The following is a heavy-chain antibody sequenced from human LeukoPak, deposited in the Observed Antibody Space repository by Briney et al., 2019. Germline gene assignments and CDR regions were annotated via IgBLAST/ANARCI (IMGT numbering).Heavy chain of an antibody. CDR1: GYTFTNYG. CDR2: ISAYNSNT. CDR3: ARSYYDFWSGYYSLVDYYYMDV. J-gene: IGHJ6*03. V-gene: IGHV1-18*01. Sequence: ASVKVSCKTSGYTFTNYGISWVRQAPGQGLEWMGWISAYNSNTNYAQKVQGRVTMTTDTSTSTAYMELRSLRSDDTAVYYCARSYYDFWSGYYSLVDYYYMDVWGKGTTVTVSS. D-gene: IGHD3-3*01.